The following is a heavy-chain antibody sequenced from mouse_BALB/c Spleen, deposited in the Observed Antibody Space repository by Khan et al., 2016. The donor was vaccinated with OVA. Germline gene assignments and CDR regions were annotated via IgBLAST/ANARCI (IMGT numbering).Heavy chain of an antibody. V-gene: IGHV9-3-1*01. D-gene: IGHD2-10*01. CDR2: INTYTGEP. Sequence: QIQLVQSGPEVKTPGETVKISCKASGHTFTKFGMNWVKQAPGKGLKWMGWINTYTGEPTYADDFNGRFAFSLETSASTAYLQINNLKNEYTATYFCARPPYFSYVLDNWGQGTSVTVSS. CDR3: ARPPYFSYVLDN. J-gene: IGHJ4*01. CDR1: GHTFTKFG.